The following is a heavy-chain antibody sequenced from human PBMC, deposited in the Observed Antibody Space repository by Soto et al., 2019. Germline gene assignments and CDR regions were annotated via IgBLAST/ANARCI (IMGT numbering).Heavy chain of an antibody. Sequence: GGSLRLSCAASGFTFSSYWMTWVRQAPGKGLEWVANIKQDGSEQYFVDSVRGRFTVSRDNAKNSLYLQMNSPRAEDTAVYFCAREGNLGRWLQPIDFWGQGTLVTVSS. CDR1: GFTFSSYW. D-gene: IGHD5-12*01. CDR3: AREGNLGRWLQPIDF. V-gene: IGHV3-7*01. CDR2: IKQDGSEQ. J-gene: IGHJ4*02.